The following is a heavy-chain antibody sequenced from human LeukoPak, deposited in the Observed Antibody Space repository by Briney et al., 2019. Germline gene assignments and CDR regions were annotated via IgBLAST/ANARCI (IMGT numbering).Heavy chain of an antibody. CDR2: MNPNSGNT. D-gene: IGHD1-7*01. J-gene: IGHJ4*02. CDR3: ARSSELRRIDY. V-gene: IGHV1-8*01. Sequence: ASVKVSCKASGYTFTSYDINWVRQDTAPWLEWTGWMNPNSGNTDYAQEFKGRDTSTRNTSISTAYRELSNLRFEDAAVYFCARSSELRRIDYWGQGTLVTVSS. CDR1: GYTFTSYD.